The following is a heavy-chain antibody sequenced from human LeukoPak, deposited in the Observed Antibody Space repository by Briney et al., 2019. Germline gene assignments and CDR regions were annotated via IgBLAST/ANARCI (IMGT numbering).Heavy chain of an antibody. Sequence: PGGSLRLSCAASEFTFRNYAMSWVRQAPGKGLEWVSTMSGRDNSTYYAGSVKGRFTIPRDNSKNTLFLQMNSLRAEDPAVYYCAKSPYGAGDIFDFWGQGTLVTVSS. CDR2: MSGRDNST. D-gene: IGHD2-15*01. CDR1: EFTFRNYA. CDR3: AKSPYGAGDIFDF. V-gene: IGHV3-23*01. J-gene: IGHJ4*02.